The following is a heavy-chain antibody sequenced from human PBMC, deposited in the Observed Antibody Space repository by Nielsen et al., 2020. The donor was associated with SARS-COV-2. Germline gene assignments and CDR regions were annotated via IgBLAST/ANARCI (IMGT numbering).Heavy chain of an antibody. CDR1: GGSISSYY. D-gene: IGHD6-19*01. J-gene: IGHJ6*02. V-gene: IGHV4-59*01. Sequence: SETLSLTCTVSGGSISSYYWSWIRQPPGKGLEWIGYIYYSGSTNYNPSLKSRVTISVDTSKNQFSLKLSSVTAADTAVYYCARDPGIAVAGAYYYYGMDVWGQGTTVTVSS. CDR3: ARDPGIAVAGAYYYYGMDV. CDR2: IYYSGST.